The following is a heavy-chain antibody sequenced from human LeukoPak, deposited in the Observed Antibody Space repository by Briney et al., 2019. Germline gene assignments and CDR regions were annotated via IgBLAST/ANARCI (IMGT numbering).Heavy chain of an antibody. CDR3: AKHNDFWSVYNWFDP. Sequence: SLTRSSPAPALTSSTYAMTWARYARGKGRDWISIISGSGGTTYYADHVKSRFTISRDNSKNTLYLQMDSLRAEDTALYYCAKHNDFWSVYNWFDPWGQGTLVIVSS. CDR2: ISGSGGTT. J-gene: IGHJ5*02. V-gene: IGHV3-23*01. D-gene: IGHD3-3*01. CDR1: ALTSSTYA.